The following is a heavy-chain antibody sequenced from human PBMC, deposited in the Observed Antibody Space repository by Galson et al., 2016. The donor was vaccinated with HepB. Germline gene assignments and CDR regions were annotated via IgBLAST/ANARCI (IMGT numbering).Heavy chain of an antibody. CDR3: ARDLTHVGTYLVFDY. CDR1: GGTFSSYA. V-gene: IGHV1-18*01. CDR2: ISANNGDT. D-gene: IGHD1-26*01. J-gene: IGHJ4*02. Sequence: SVKVSCKASGGTFSSYAISWVRQAPGQGLEWMGWISANNGDTKYTQKFQGRVTMTTDPSTSTAYMELRSLRSDDTAVYYCARDLTHVGTYLVFDYWGQGTLVTVSS.